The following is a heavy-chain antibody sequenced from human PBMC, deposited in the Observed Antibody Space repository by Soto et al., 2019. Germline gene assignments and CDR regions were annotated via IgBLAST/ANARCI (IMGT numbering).Heavy chain of an antibody. CDR2: IYDSGNT. CDR3: ARGPNVGGQLWFLDYYGMDV. CDR1: GGSIRGYY. Sequence: SETLSLTCTFSGGSIRGYYWTWIRQPPGKGLEWIGNIYDSGNTNYNPSFRSRIIMSIDVSKAQFSLTLSPVTAADTAVYFCARGPNVGGQLWFLDYYGMDVWGQGTTVTVSS. V-gene: IGHV4-59*01. J-gene: IGHJ6*02. D-gene: IGHD5-18*01.